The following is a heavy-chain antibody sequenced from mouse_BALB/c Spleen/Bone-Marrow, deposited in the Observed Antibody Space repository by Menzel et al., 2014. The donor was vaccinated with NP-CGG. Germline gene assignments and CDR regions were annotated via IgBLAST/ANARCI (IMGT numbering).Heavy chain of an antibody. D-gene: IGHD2-3*01. J-gene: IGHJ2*01. CDR2: ISYDGGN. CDR1: GYSITSGYY. Sequence: VQLQQSGPGLVKPSQSLSLTCSVTGYSITSGYYWHWIRQFPGNKLEWMGYISYDGGNNYNPSLKNRISITRDTSKNQVFLKLNYVTTEDTATYYCARDWDGYYFDYWGQGTTLTVSS. V-gene: IGHV3-6*02. CDR3: ARDWDGYYFDY.